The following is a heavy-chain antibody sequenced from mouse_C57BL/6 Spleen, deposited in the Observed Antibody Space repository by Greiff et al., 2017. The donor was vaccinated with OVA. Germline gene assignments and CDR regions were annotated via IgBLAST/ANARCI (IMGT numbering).Heavy chain of an antibody. CDR3: ARGSYRKYFDV. Sequence: VQLQQSGPELVKPGASVKIPCKASGYTFTDYNMDWVKQSHGKSLEWIGDINPNNGGTIYNQKFKGKATLTVDKSSSTAYMELRSLTSEDTAVYYCARGSYRKYFDVWGTGTTVTVSS. D-gene: IGHD2-10*01. V-gene: IGHV1-18*01. CDR1: GYTFTDYN. CDR2: INPNNGGT. J-gene: IGHJ1*03.